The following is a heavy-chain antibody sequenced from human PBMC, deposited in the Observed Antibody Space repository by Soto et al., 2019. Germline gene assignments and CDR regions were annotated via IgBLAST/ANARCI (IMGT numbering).Heavy chain of an antibody. CDR3: AKDLLFIVGASYYYYYGMDV. CDR1: GFTFSSYG. Sequence: AASGFTFSSYGMHWVRQAPGKGLEWVAVISYDGSNKYYADPVKGRFTISRDNSKNTLYLQMNSLRAEDTAVYYCAKDLLFIVGASYYYYYGMDVWGQGTTVTVSS. D-gene: IGHD1-26*01. CDR2: ISYDGSNK. J-gene: IGHJ6*02. V-gene: IGHV3-30*18.